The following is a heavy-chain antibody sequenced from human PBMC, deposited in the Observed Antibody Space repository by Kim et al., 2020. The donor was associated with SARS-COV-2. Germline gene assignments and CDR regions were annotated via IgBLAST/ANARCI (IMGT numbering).Heavy chain of an antibody. J-gene: IGHJ4*02. CDR2: ST. CDR3: ASLASTTRDY. D-gene: IGHD2-2*01. V-gene: IGHV3-53*01. Sequence: STYDADSVKGPCTLARDNPKNALYLQMNSLRAEDTAVYYCASLASTTRDYWGQGTLVTVSS.